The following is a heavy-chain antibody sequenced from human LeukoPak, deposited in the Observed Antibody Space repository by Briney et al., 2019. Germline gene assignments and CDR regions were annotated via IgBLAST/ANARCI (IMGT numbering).Heavy chain of an antibody. CDR1: GFTFSSYA. V-gene: IGHV3-23*01. J-gene: IGHJ4*02. CDR2: IFPSGGEI. D-gene: IGHD2-8*02. CDR3: ATYRQVLLPFES. Sequence: GGSLRLSCAASGFTFSSYAMSWVRQPPGKGLEWVSSIFPSGGEIHYADSVRGRFTISKDNSKSTLSLQMNSLRAEDTAIYYCATYRQVLLPFESWGQGTLVTVSS.